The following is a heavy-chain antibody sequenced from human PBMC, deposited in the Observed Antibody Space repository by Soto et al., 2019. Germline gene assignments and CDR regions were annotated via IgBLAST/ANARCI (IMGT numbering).Heavy chain of an antibody. CDR2: ITGSSSNL. J-gene: IGHJ4*02. Sequence: EVQLLESGGGLEQPGGSLRLSCAASGFTFRDYAMSWVRQAPGKGLEWVTTITGSSSNLYYSDSVKGRFAISRDNSKNTLYLHMDSLTAEDTAVYYCAKGGAVYGLLTHDYWGQGTLVTVSS. CDR3: AKGGAVYGLLTHDY. D-gene: IGHD3-9*01. V-gene: IGHV3-23*01. CDR1: GFTFRDYA.